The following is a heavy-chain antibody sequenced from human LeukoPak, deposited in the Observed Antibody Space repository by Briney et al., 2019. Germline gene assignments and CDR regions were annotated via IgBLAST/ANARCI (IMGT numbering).Heavy chain of an antibody. CDR1: GESLSKYY. Sequence: SETLSLTCAVYGESLSKYYWTWIRQSPGKGLEWIGEVNHRGSTNLNPSLKSRVTLSVDTSKHQFSLRLTSVTAAVAAVYYCASSVGSTDYWGQGTLVTVSS. J-gene: IGHJ4*02. CDR2: VNHRGST. CDR3: ASSVGSTDY. V-gene: IGHV4-34*01. D-gene: IGHD1-26*01.